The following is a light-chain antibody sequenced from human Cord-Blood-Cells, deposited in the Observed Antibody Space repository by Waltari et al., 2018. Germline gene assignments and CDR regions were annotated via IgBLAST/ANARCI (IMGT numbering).Light chain of an antibody. Sequence: QSALAQPRSVPRSLGQSVTIPCTGASSDVGGYNYVSWYQQHPGKAPKLMIYDVSKRPSGVSDRFSGSKSGNTASLTISGLQAEDEADYYCSSYAGSYTYVFGTGTKLTVL. CDR1: SSDVGGYNY. V-gene: IGLV2-11*01. CDR3: SSYAGSYTYV. CDR2: DVS. J-gene: IGLJ1*01.